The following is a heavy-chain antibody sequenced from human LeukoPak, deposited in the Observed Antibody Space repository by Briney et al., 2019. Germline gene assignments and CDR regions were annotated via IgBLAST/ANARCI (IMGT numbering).Heavy chain of an antibody. CDR1: GGSISSGGYY. V-gene: IGHV4-31*03. J-gene: IGHJ1*01. D-gene: IGHD6-13*01. CDR3: ARDSSSWYGYFQH. Sequence: SESLSLTCTVSGGSISSGGYYWIWIRQHPGQGLVWIRYIYYSGSTYYNPSLKSRITISVDTSKNQFFLKMSSVTAADTAVYYCARDSSSWYGYFQHWGQGTLVTVSS. CDR2: IYYSGST.